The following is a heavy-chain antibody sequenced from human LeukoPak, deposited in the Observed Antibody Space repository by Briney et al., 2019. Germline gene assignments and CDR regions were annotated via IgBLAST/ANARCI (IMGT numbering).Heavy chain of an antibody. CDR2: TYYRSKWYN. D-gene: IGHD3-10*01. CDR3: ARGNRGAFDV. Sequence: SQTLSLTCAISGDSVPTNSASWNWIRQSPSRGLEWLGRTYYRSKWYNEYPVSVKSRIVINPDTSKNQFSLQLNSVTPEDTAVYYCARGNRGAFDVWGQGTMVTVSA. V-gene: IGHV6-1*01. J-gene: IGHJ3*01. CDR1: GDSVPTNSAS.